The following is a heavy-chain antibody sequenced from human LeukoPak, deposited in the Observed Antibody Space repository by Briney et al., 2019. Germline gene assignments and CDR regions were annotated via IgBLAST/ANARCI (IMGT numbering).Heavy chain of an antibody. CDR3: ARSYSGSYYRPDY. V-gene: IGHV1-69*13. J-gene: IGHJ4*02. CDR1: GGTFSSYA. D-gene: IGHD1-26*01. Sequence: ASVKVSFKASGGTFSSYAISWVRQAPGQGLEWMGGIIPIFGTANYAQKFQGRVTITADESTSTAYMELSSLRSEDTAVYYCARSYSGSYYRPDYWGQGTLVTVSS. CDR2: IIPIFGTA.